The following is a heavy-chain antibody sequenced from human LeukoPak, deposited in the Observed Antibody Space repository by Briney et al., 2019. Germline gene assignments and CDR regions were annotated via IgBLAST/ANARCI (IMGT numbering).Heavy chain of an antibody. V-gene: IGHV3-66*01. D-gene: IGHD3-3*01. CDR2: IYSGGST. CDR3: ANTRPISYGMDV. J-gene: IGHJ6*02. CDR1: GFTFSDAY. Sequence: GGSLRLSCAASGFTFSDAYMSWVRQAPGKGLEWVSVIYSGGSTYYADSVKGRFTISRDNSKNTLYLQMNSLRAEDTAVYYCANTRPISYGMDVWGQGTTVTVSS.